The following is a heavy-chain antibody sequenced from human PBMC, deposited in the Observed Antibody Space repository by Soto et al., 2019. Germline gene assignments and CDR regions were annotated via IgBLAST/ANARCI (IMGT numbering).Heavy chain of an antibody. CDR3: ARSPSYGDYVDWYFDL. CDR2: IIPIFGTA. J-gene: IGHJ2*01. CDR1: GGTFSSYA. Sequence: QVQLVQSGAEVKKPGSSVKVSCKASGGTFSSYAISWVRQAPGQGLEWMGGIIPIFGTANYAQKFQGRVTITADESTSTAYMELSSLRSEATAVYYCARSPSYGDYVDWYFDLWGRGTLVTVSS. D-gene: IGHD4-17*01. V-gene: IGHV1-69*12.